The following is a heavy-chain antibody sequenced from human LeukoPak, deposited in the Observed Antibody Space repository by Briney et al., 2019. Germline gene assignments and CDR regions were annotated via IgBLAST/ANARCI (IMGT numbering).Heavy chain of an antibody. V-gene: IGHV3-48*03. CDR3: ASTLGYYDILTGYYHY. CDR1: GFTFSSYE. Sequence: GGSLRLSCAASGFTFSSYEMNWVGQAPGKGLEWVSYISSSGSTIYYADSVKGRFTISRDNAKNSLYLQMNSLRAEDTAVYYCASTLGYYDILTGYYHYWGQGTLVTVSS. D-gene: IGHD3-9*01. J-gene: IGHJ4*02. CDR2: ISSSGSTI.